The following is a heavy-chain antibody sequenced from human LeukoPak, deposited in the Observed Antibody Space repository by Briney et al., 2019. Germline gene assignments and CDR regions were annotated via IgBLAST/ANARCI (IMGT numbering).Heavy chain of an antibody. CDR1: GFTFGDYA. Sequence: GGSLRLSCTASGFTFGDYAMSWFRQAPGKGLEWVGFIRSKAYGGTTEYAASVKGRFTISRDDSKSIAYLQMNSLRAEDTAVCYCAKDTRYWNYPNPPFDYWGQGTLVTVSS. J-gene: IGHJ4*02. D-gene: IGHD1-7*01. CDR2: IRSKAYGGTT. CDR3: AKDTRYWNYPNPPFDY. V-gene: IGHV3-49*03.